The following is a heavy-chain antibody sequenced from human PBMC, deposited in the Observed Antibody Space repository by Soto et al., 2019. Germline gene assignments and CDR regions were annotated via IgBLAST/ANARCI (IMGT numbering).Heavy chain of an antibody. D-gene: IGHD3-3*01. Sequence: QVQLEESRGGVVQPGRSLRLSCVGTGFTFSSYAMHWVRQAPGKGLEWVAVISNDGTNKYYADSVEGRITISRDNSKNTLYLQMHSLRSEDTAVYYCARGTTLAIFDYGMDVWGQGATVTVSS. CDR2: ISNDGTNK. V-gene: IGHV3-30-3*01. CDR1: GFTFSSYA. CDR3: ARGTTLAIFDYGMDV. J-gene: IGHJ6*02.